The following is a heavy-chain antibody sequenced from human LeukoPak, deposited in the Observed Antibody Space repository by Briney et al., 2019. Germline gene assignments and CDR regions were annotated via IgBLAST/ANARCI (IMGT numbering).Heavy chain of an antibody. V-gene: IGHV3-23*01. J-gene: IGHJ4*02. CDR2: ISGSGGST. CDR3: AKDGGYRPLGDFDY. D-gene: IGHD5-24*01. Sequence: GGSLRFSCAASGFTFSSYSMNWVRQAPGKGLEWVSGISGSGGSTYYADSVKGRFTISRDNSKNTLYLQMNSLRAEDTAVYYCAKDGGYRPLGDFDYWGQGTLVTVSS. CDR1: GFTFSSYS.